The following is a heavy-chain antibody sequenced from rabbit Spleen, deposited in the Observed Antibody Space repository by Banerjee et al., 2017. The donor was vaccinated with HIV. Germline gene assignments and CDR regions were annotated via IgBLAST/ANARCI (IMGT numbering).Heavy chain of an antibody. J-gene: IGHJ3*01. CDR3: ARSYPDATGGYRLTRLDL. CDR2: ISTGGSGTS. V-gene: IGHV1S45*01. D-gene: IGHD7-1*01. Sequence: QEQLEESGGDLVQPEGSLALTCKASGFTLGSVWMCWVRQAPAKGLEWIACISTGGSGTSYYANWAKGRFTISKTSSTTVSLQATSLTAADTATYFCARSYPDATGGYRLTRLDLWGPGTLVTVS. CDR1: GFTLGSVW.